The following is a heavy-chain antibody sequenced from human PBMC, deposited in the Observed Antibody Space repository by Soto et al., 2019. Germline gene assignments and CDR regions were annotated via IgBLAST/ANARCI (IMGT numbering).Heavy chain of an antibody. D-gene: IGHD2-2*01. V-gene: IGHV2-5*01. CDR1: GFSLSTSGVG. CDR2: IYWNDDK. CDR3: ARAFIVVVPAAAYNWFDP. J-gene: IGHJ5*02. Sequence: KASGPTLVNPTQTLTLTCTFSGFSLSTSGVGVGWIRQPPGKALEWLALIYWNDDKRYSPSLKSRLTITKDTSKNQVVLTMTNMDPVDTATYYCARAFIVVVPAAAYNWFDPWGQGTLVTVSS.